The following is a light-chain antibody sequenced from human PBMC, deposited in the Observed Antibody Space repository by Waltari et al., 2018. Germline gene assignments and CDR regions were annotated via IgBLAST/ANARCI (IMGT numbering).Light chain of an antibody. Sequence: EVVLTQSPGTLSLSPGERATLSCRASQSLSSNSLAWSQHKLGQAPRLLIYGASSRATDIPDRFSGSGSGTDFTLTISRLEPEDFAVYYCLQYGASPRTFGQGTKLEIK. CDR1: QSLSSNS. V-gene: IGKV3-20*01. CDR3: LQYGASPRT. CDR2: GAS. J-gene: IGKJ2*02.